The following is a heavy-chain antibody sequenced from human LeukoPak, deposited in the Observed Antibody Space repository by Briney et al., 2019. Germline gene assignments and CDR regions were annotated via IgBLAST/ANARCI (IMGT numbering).Heavy chain of an antibody. Sequence: PSETLSLTCTVYGGSFSGYYWSWIRQPPGKGLEWIGEINHSGSTNYNPSLKSRVTISVDTSKNQFSLKLSSVTAADTAVYYCASLDCGSTSCYTRYFDYWGQGTLVTVSS. V-gene: IGHV4-34*01. CDR2: INHSGST. D-gene: IGHD2-2*02. CDR3: ASLDCGSTSCYTRYFDY. J-gene: IGHJ4*02. CDR1: GGSFSGYY.